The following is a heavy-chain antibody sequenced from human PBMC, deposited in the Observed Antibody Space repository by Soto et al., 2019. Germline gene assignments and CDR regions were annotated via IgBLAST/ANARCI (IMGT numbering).Heavy chain of an antibody. CDR2: ISSSSSYI. Sequence: GGSLRLSCAASGFTFSSYSMNWVRQAPGKGLEWVSSISSSSSYIYYADSVKGRFTISRDNAKNSLYLQMNSLRAEDTAVYYCARVDCSGGSCYFETGDYYYYMDVWGKGTTVTVSS. J-gene: IGHJ6*03. V-gene: IGHV3-21*01. D-gene: IGHD2-15*01. CDR1: GFTFSSYS. CDR3: ARVDCSGGSCYFETGDYYYYMDV.